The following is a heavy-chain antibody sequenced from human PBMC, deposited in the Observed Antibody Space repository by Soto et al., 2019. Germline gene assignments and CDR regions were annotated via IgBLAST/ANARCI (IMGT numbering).Heavy chain of an antibody. J-gene: IGHJ4*02. D-gene: IGHD3-22*01. CDR2: INPNSGGT. Sequence: ASVKVSCKASGYTFTGYYMHWVRQAPGQGLEWMGWINPNSGGTNYAQKFQGWVTMTRDTSISTAYMELSRLRSDDTAVYYCARDGAYDSCGYFLSNEYYIDYWGQGTLVTGSS. CDR3: ARDGAYDSCGYFLSNEYYIDY. CDR1: GYTFTGYY. V-gene: IGHV1-2*04.